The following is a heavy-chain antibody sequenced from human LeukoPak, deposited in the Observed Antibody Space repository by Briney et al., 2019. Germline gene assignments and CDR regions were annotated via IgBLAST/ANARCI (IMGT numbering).Heavy chain of an antibody. CDR2: IRYDGSNK. V-gene: IGHV3-30*02. CDR1: GFTFSSYG. Sequence: GGSLRLSCAASGFTFSSYGMHWVRRAPGKGLEWVAFIRYDGSNKYYADSVKGRFTISRDNSKNTLYLQMNSLRVEDTAVYYCAKDLEDYYDSSGYPFLDYWGQGTLVTVSS. J-gene: IGHJ4*02. CDR3: AKDLEDYYDSSGYPFLDY. D-gene: IGHD3-22*01.